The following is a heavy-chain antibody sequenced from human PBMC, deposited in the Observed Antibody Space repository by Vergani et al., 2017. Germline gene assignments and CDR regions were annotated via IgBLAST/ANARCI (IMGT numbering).Heavy chain of an antibody. D-gene: IGHD5-12*01. Sequence: QVQLQESGPGLVKPSQTLSLTCTVSGGSISSGSYYWSWIRQPAGKGLEWIGRIYTSGSTNYNPSLKSRVTISVDTSKNQFSLKLSSVTAADTAVYYCARGRWLRFSFWGEIDYWGQGTLVTVSS. CDR2: IYTSGST. J-gene: IGHJ4*02. V-gene: IGHV4-61*02. CDR3: ARGRWLRFSFWGEIDY. CDR1: GGSISSGSYY.